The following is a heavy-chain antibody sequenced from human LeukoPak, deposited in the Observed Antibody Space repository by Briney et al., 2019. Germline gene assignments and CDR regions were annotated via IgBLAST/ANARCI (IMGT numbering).Heavy chain of an antibody. D-gene: IGHD3-10*01. CDR2: ISGSSDAI. CDR1: GFTFSTYS. V-gene: IGHV3-48*02. CDR3: ARYFGDPQGMDV. Sequence: GGSLRLSCAASGFTFSTYSMSWVRQAPGKGLEWVSYISGSSDAIYYADSVKGRFTISRDNAKNSLYLQMNSLRDEDTAECYCARYFGDPQGMDVWGQGTTVTVSS. J-gene: IGHJ6*02.